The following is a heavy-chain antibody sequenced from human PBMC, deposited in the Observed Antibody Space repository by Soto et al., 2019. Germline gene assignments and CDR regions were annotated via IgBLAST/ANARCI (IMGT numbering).Heavy chain of an antibody. V-gene: IGHV2-5*02. D-gene: IGHD6-19*01. CDR3: AHTLVAGLGYYFDY. CDR1: GFSLSTTRVG. Sequence: QITLKESGPTLVKPTQTLTLTCTVSGFSLSTTRVGVGWIRQPPGKALEWLALIYWDVDKRYSPFLKSRLTITKDTSKYQVVLTMTNMDPMDTATYFCAHTLVAGLGYYFDYWGQGTLVTVSS. CDR2: IYWDVDK. J-gene: IGHJ4*02.